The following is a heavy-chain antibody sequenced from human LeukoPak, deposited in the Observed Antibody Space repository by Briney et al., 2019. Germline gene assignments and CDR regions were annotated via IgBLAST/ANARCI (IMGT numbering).Heavy chain of an antibody. V-gene: IGHV3-48*02. CDR1: GFTFSSYS. CDR3: ARVSTVPTRGWFDP. Sequence: GGSLRLSCAASGFTFSSYSMTWVRQAPGKGLDWVSYISSSSTIYYADSVKGRFTISRDNAKNSLYLQMNSLRDEDTAVYYCARVSTVPTRGWFDPWGQGTLVTVSS. J-gene: IGHJ5*02. CDR2: ISSSSTI. D-gene: IGHD4-17*01.